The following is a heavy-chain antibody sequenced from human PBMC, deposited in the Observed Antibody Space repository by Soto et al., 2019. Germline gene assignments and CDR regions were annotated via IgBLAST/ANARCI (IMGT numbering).Heavy chain of an antibody. CDR1: GFTFTISA. J-gene: IGHJ3*02. CDR3: AAVGREILESRDAFDI. CDR2: IVVGSGNT. V-gene: IGHV1-58*02. D-gene: IGHD3-3*01. Sequence: ASVKVSCKASGFTFTISAMQWVRQARGQRLEWIGWIVVGSGNTNYAQKFQERVTITRDMSTSTAYMELSSLRSEDTAVYYCAAVGREILESRDAFDIWGQGTMVTVSS.